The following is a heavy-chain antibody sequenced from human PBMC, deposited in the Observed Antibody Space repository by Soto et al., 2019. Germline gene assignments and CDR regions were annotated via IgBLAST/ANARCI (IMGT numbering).Heavy chain of an antibody. CDR3: ARERGDIVVVPAAKGLGY. V-gene: IGHV3-30-3*01. CDR2: ISYDGSNK. Sequence: QVQLVESGGGVVQPGRSLRLSCAASGFTFSSYAMHWVRQAPGKGLEWVAVISYDGSNKYYADSVKGRFTISRDNSKNTLDLQMNSLRAEDTAVYYCARERGDIVVVPAAKGLGYWGQGTLVTVSS. J-gene: IGHJ4*02. CDR1: GFTFSSYA. D-gene: IGHD2-2*01.